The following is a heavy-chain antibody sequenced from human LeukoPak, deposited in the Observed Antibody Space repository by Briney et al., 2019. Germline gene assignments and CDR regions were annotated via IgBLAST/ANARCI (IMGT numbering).Heavy chain of an antibody. CDR2: ISSSSSYI. Sequence: TGGSLRLSCAASGFTFSSSTMNWVRQAPGKGLEWVSSISSSSSYIYYADSVKGRFTISRDNSKNTLYLQMNSLRAEDTAVYYCARVGYDSSGYWGQGTLVTVSS. D-gene: IGHD3-22*01. J-gene: IGHJ4*02. CDR3: ARVGYDSSGY. CDR1: GFTFSSST. V-gene: IGHV3-21*01.